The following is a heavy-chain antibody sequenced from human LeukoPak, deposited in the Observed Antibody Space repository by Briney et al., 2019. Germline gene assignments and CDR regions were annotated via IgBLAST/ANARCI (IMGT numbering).Heavy chain of an antibody. V-gene: IGHV4-59*01. J-gene: IGHJ5*02. CDR2: IYYSGST. D-gene: IGHD1-26*01. CDR3: ARGKVGATYP. Sequence: TSETLSLTCTVSGGSISSYYWSWIRQPPGKGLEWIGYIYYSGSTNYNPSLKSRVTISVDTSKNQFSLKLSSVTAADTAVYYCARGKVGATYPWGQGTLVTVSS. CDR1: GGSISSYY.